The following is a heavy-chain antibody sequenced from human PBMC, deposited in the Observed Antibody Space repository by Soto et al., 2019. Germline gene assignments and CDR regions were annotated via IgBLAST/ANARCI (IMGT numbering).Heavy chain of an antibody. V-gene: IGHV3-48*02. CDR2: ISSGSVSI. J-gene: IGHJ3*02. CDR3: ARDRRGVAGTARAFDT. Sequence: PGGSLRLSCVASGFPFDMFNMNWVRQAPGKGLEWLSYISSGSVSIYYADSVKGRFTISRDNAKSSLYLQMNSLRDEDTAVYYRARDRRGVAGTARAFDTWGQGTMVTVSS. CDR1: GFPFDMFN. D-gene: IGHD6-19*01.